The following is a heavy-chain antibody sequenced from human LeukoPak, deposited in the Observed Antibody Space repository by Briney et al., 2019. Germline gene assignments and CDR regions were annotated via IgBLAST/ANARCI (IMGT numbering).Heavy chain of an antibody. CDR3: ARVRSSGWYWKYFDY. CDR2: IYYRGST. J-gene: IGHJ4*02. V-gene: IGHV4-39*07. D-gene: IGHD6-19*01. Sequence: SETLSLTCTVSGGSISSSSYYWGWIRQPPGKGLEWIASIYYRGSTYYNPSLKSRVTISAHTSKNQFSLKLSSVTAADTAVYYCARVRSSGWYWKYFDYWGQGKLVTVSS. CDR1: GGSISSSSYY.